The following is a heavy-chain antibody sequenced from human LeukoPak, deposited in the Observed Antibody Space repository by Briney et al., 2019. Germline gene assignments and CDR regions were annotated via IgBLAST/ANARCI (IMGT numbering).Heavy chain of an antibody. CDR1: GFTFSTYE. J-gene: IGHJ3*02. CDR3: ATQGRSAMLGI. Sequence: GGSLRLSCVASGFTFSTYEMNWVRQAPGKGLEWVSYISSSGGSIYYADSVKGRFTISRDNAKNSLFLQMNSLRAEDTAVYYCATQGRSAMLGIWGQGTMVTVSS. V-gene: IGHV3-48*03. CDR2: ISSSGGSI. D-gene: IGHD3-3*01.